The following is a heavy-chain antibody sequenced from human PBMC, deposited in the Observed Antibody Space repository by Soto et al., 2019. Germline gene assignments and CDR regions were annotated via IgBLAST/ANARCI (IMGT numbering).Heavy chain of an antibody. V-gene: IGHV5-10-1*01. J-gene: IGHJ6*02. CDR1: GYSFTSYW. CDR2: IDPSDSYT. D-gene: IGHD2-15*01. CDR3: ARAIRAGGHYYHRYGMAV. Sequence: GESLKISCKGSGYSFTSYWVSWVRQMPGKGLEWMGRIDPSDSYTNYSPSFQGHVTISADKSISTAYLQWSSLKASDTAMYYCARAIRAGGHYYHRYGMAVSGQGNTVPVSS.